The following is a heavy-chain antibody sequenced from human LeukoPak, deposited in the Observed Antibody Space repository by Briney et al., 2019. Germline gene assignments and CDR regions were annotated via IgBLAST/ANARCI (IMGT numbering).Heavy chain of an antibody. CDR2: INPSGGST. CDR1: GYTFTSYY. CDR3: ARDLRPKADYIVGATTDAFDI. Sequence: ASVKVSCKASGYTFTSYYMHWVRQAPGQGLEWMGIINPSGGSTSYAQKFQGRVTMTRDMSTSTVYMELSSLRSEDTAVYYCARDLRPKADYIVGATTDAFDIWGQGTMVTVSS. V-gene: IGHV1-46*01. J-gene: IGHJ3*02. D-gene: IGHD1-26*01.